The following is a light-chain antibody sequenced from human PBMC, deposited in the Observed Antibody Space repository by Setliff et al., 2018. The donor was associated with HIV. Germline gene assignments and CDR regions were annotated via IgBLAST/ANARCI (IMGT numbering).Light chain of an antibody. Sequence: QSALTQPASVSGSPGQSITISCTGTSSDIGSYILVSWYQQHPGRAPKLILYEITKRPSGVSNRFSGSKSGNTASLTISGLQAEDEADYYCSSYTSIYTYVFGTGTKVTVL. CDR3: SSYTSIYTYV. V-gene: IGLV2-14*02. CDR2: EIT. J-gene: IGLJ1*01. CDR1: SSDIGSYIL.